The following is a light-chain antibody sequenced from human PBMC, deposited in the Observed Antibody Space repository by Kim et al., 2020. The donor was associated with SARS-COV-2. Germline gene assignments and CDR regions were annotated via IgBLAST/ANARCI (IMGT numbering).Light chain of an antibody. CDR1: AFPKQY. V-gene: IGLV3-25*03. CDR2: EDS. CDR3: QSADSSGTWV. J-gene: IGLJ3*02. Sequence: SYELTQPPSVSVSPGQTARITCSGDAFPKQYAYWYQQKPGQAPVLVLYEDSERPSGIPERFSGSSSGSTATLCISGSQAEDESDYYCQSADSSGTWVFGG.